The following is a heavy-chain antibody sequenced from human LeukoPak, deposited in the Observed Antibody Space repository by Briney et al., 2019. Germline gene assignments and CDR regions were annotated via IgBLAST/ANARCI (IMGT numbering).Heavy chain of an antibody. CDR2: INRSGSTI. J-gene: IGHJ4*02. CDR1: EFTFDDNA. D-gene: IGHD3-16*01. CDR3: IKGGEIMTDFFDY. V-gene: IGHV3-9*01. Sequence: GGSRRLSAVPPEFTFDDNAIPGVRQPQGRGRGGVSGINRSGSTIAYADSVKGRFTISRDSAKKSLHLQMDSLRVEDSAFYFCIKGGEIMTDFFDYWGQGALVPVSS.